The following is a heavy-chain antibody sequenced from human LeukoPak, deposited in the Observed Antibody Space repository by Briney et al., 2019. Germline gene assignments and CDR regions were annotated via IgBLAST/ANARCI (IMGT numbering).Heavy chain of an antibody. CDR2: ISGSGDST. CDR1: GFTFSSYG. CDR3: AKDRGIISDY. J-gene: IGHJ4*02. Sequence: GGSLRLSCAASGFTFSSYGMSWVRQAPGKGLEWVSAISGSGDSTYYADSVKGRFTISRDNSKNTLYLQMNSLRVEDTAVYYCAKDRGIISDYWGQGTLVTVSS. V-gene: IGHV3-23*01. D-gene: IGHD3-10*01.